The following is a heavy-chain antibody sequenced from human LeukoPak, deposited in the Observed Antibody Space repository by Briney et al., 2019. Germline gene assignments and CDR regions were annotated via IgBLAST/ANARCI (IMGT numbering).Heavy chain of an antibody. CDR3: AKVGHIVATICYFDY. V-gene: IGHV3-23*01. Sequence: GGSLRLSCAASGFTFSSYAMSWVRQAPGEGLEWVSAISGSGGSTYYADSVKGRFNIPRDNSKNTLYLQMNSLRAEDTAVYYCAKVGHIVATICYFDYWGQGTLVTVSS. CDR2: ISGSGGST. CDR1: GFTFSSYA. D-gene: IGHD5-12*01. J-gene: IGHJ4*02.